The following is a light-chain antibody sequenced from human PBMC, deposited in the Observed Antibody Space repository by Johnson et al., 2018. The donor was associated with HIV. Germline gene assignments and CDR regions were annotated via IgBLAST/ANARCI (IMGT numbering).Light chain of an antibody. V-gene: IGLV1-51*01. CDR3: GTWDSSLRSGF. J-gene: IGLJ1*01. CDR1: NSNIGNNY. Sequence: QSVLTQPPSVSAAPGQKVTISCSGSNSNIGNNYVSWYQQVPGTAPRLVIYDTLKRHSGIPDRFSGSQSGTSATLGITGLPTGDEADYYCGTWDSSLRSGFFGTGTKVTVL. CDR2: DTL.